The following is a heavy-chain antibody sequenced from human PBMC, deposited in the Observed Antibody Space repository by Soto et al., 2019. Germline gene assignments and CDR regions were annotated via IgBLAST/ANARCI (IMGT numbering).Heavy chain of an antibody. CDR2: IYWDDDK. D-gene: IGHD6-13*01. Sequence: QITLKESGPPLVKPTQTLTLTCTFSGFSLSTSGVGVGWIRQPPGKALEWLALIYWDDDKRYSPSLRSRLTITKDTSKNQVVLTMTNMDPVDTATYYCAHSLASAGLRILDYWGQGTLVTVSS. CDR1: GFSLSTSGVG. V-gene: IGHV2-5*02. CDR3: AHSLASAGLRILDY. J-gene: IGHJ4*02.